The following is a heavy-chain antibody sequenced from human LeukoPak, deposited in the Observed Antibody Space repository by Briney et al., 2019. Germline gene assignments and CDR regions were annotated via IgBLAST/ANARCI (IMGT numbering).Heavy chain of an antibody. Sequence: GASVKVSCMASGYTFINFDITWVGPPASRGLAWVGGIIPIFGTENYAHKFQGRVTNTADESTSTAYMELSSLRSEDTAVYYCARDRGLRYFDWPYDAFDIWGQGTMVTVSS. J-gene: IGHJ3*02. V-gene: IGHV1-69*13. CDR3: ARDRGLRYFDWPYDAFDI. CDR2: IIPIFGTE. CDR1: GYTFINFD. D-gene: IGHD3-9*01.